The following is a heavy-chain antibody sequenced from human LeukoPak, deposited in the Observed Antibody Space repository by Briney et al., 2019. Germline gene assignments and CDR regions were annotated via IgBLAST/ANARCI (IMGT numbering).Heavy chain of an antibody. Sequence: ASVKVSCKASGYTSTGYYMHWVRQAPGQGLEWMGWINPNSGGTNYAQKFQGRVTMTRDTSISTAYMELSRLRSDDTAVYYCARVLGHSGDYANFDYWGQGTLVTVSS. CDR1: GYTSTGYY. V-gene: IGHV1-2*02. D-gene: IGHD4-17*01. CDR2: INPNSGGT. J-gene: IGHJ4*02. CDR3: ARVLGHSGDYANFDY.